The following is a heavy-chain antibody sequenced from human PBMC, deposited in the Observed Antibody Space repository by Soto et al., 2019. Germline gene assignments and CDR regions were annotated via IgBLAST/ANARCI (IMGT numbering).Heavy chain of an antibody. D-gene: IGHD2-15*01. CDR2: ISGSGGNI. V-gene: IGHV3-64D*06. CDR1: GFTFSDHS. J-gene: IGHJ4*02. Sequence: QPGGSLRLSCSGSGFTFSDHSLYWVRQPPGKGLQCVSSISGSGGNIYYAESVKGRFTISRDNSKNTLYLQMTSLSSEDSAVYYCVKVSGYCTGGSCFSYFDYWGQGTPVTVSS. CDR3: VKVSGYCTGGSCFSYFDY.